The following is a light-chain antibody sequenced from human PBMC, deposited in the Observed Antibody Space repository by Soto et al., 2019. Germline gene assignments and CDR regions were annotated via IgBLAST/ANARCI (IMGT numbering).Light chain of an antibody. J-gene: IGKJ1*01. CDR1: QSVASN. CDR3: QHYDNWPPWT. V-gene: IGKV3-15*01. Sequence: EVVMTQSPATLSVSPGERATLSCGASQSVASNLAWYQQKPGQPPRLLIYGASTRATGIPARFSGSGSGTEFTLTISSLQSEDFAVYYCQHYDNWPPWTFGQGTKVEIK. CDR2: GAS.